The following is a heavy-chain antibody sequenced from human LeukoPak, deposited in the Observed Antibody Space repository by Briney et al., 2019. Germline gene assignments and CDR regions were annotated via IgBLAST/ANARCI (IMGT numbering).Heavy chain of an antibody. CDR1: GFTFSSYG. CDR3: AKALSQLQGYYAFDN. CDR2: IRYDGTNK. Sequence: GGSLRLSCAASGFTFSSYGMHWVRQAPGKGLEWVAFIRYDGTNKFYADSVKGRFTISRDNSKNTLYLQMNSLRAEDTAVYYCAKALSQLQGYYAFDNWGQGTMVPVSS. J-gene: IGHJ3*02. V-gene: IGHV3-30*02. D-gene: IGHD2-15*01.